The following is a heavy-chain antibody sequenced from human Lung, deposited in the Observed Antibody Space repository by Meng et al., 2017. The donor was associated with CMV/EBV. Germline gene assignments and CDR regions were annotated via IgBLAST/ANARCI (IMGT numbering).Heavy chain of an antibody. J-gene: IGHJ3*02. Sequence: GGSXRPSCTASGFTFGSYWMHWVRQAPGRGLVWVSRIRFDGTGIGYADSVGGRLTISRDNAKSTVYLEMNGLRAEDTAVYYCTSDWRNAFDILGQGPMVTVSS. CDR2: IRFDGTGI. V-gene: IGHV3-74*01. CDR1: GFTFGSYW. CDR3: TSDWRNAFDI.